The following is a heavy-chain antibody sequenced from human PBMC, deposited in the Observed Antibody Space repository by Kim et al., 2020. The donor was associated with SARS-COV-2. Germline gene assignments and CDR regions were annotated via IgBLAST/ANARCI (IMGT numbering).Heavy chain of an antibody. Sequence: ASVKVSCKASGYTFTNYDMNWVRQAPGQGLEWMGWISTDTGNPTYDQSFTGRFVITLDTSVSTAYLQISSLKAEDTAVYYCAGVHLDYGDWFWGQGTLITVSS. CDR3: AGVHLDYGDWF. J-gene: IGHJ4*02. D-gene: IGHD4-17*01. CDR2: ISTDTGNP. V-gene: IGHV7-4-1*02. CDR1: GYTFTNYD.